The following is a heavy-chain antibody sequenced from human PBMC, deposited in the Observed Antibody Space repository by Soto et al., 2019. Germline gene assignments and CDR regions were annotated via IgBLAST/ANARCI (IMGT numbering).Heavy chain of an antibody. V-gene: IGHV3-30-3*01. CDR2: ISYDGSNK. J-gene: IGHJ6*02. Sequence: QVQLVESGGGVVQPGRSLRLSCAASGFTFSSYAMHWVRQAPGKGLEWVAVISYDGSNKYYADSVKGRFTISRDNSKNXLXXQMNRLRAEDTAVYYCARDIFIAATEPYYYYGMDVWGQGTTVTVSS. D-gene: IGHD6-13*01. CDR1: GFTFSSYA. CDR3: ARDIFIAATEPYYYYGMDV.